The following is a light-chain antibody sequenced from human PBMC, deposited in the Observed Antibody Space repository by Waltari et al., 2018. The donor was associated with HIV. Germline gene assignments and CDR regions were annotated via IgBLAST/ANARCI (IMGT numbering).Light chain of an antibody. V-gene: IGLV1-47*01. J-gene: IGLJ2*01. Sequence: QSVLTQPPSASETPGQRVTISCSGSSSNIGSNYVYWYQHLPGTAPKLLIYRNNQRPSGVPDRFSGSKSGTSASLAISGLQSEDEADYYCAAWDESLNGVFGGLFGGGTKLTVL. CDR3: AAWDESLNGVFGGL. CDR2: RNN. CDR1: SSNIGSNY.